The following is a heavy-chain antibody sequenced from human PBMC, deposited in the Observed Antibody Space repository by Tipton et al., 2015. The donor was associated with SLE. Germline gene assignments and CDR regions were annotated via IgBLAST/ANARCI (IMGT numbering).Heavy chain of an antibody. J-gene: IGHJ3*01. Sequence: PGLVKPSETLSLTCTVSGGSVSSGSYSWSWIRQPPGKGLEWIAYIYYSGSTNYNPSLKSRVTISIDTSKNQFSLKLSSVTAADTAVYYCARDSFQHYYDLAFDFWGQGTMVTVSS. CDR2: IYYSGST. D-gene: IGHD3-22*01. V-gene: IGHV4-61*01. CDR1: GGSVSSGSYS. CDR3: ARDSFQHYYDLAFDF.